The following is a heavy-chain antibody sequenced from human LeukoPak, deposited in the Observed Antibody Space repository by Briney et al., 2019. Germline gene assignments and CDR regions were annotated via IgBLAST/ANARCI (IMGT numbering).Heavy chain of an antibody. Sequence: ASVKVSCKASGYTFTHYYMHWVRQAPGQGLEWMGRINPSSGSTAYAQKFQDRLTLTRDMSASTLYMELSSLGSEDTAVYYCARDLRGSGSYYTGLGYWGQGTLVTVSS. J-gene: IGHJ4*02. CDR2: INPSSGST. D-gene: IGHD3-10*01. CDR1: GYTFTHYY. CDR3: ARDLRGSGSYYTGLGY. V-gene: IGHV1-46*01.